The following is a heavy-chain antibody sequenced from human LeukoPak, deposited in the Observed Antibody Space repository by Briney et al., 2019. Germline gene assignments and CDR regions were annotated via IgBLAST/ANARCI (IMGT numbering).Heavy chain of an antibody. CDR1: GGTFTSYG. CDR3: AIYYYDSSGYYYFDY. D-gene: IGHD3-22*01. J-gene: IGHJ4*02. V-gene: IGHV1-18*01. Sequence: GASVKVSCKASGGTFTSYGISWVRQAPGQGLEWMGWISAYNGNTNYAQKLQGRVTMTTDTSTSTAYMELRSLRSDDTAVYYCAIYYYDSSGYYYFDYWGQGTLVTVSS. CDR2: ISAYNGNT.